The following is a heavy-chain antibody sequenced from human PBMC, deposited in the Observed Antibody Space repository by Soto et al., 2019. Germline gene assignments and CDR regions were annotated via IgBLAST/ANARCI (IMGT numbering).Heavy chain of an antibody. D-gene: IGHD4-17*01. J-gene: IGHJ4*02. CDR1: GFTFSSYG. CDR2: IWYDGSNK. CDR3: ARALGDYGDYSRGPDY. V-gene: IGHV3-33*01. Sequence: GGSLRLSCAASGFTFSSYGMHWVRQAPGKGLEWVAVIWYDGSNKYYADSVKGRFTISRDNSKNTLYLQMNSLRAEDTAVYYCARALGDYGDYSRGPDYWGQGTLVTVSS.